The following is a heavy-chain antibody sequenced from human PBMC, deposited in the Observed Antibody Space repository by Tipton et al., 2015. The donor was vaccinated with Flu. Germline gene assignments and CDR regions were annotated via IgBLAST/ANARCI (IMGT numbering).Heavy chain of an antibody. CDR3: VKAPYGSSWHFEI. J-gene: IGHJ4*02. Sequence: SLRLSCAASGFAFNRYTMIWVRQAPGRGLEWVSAVSSHGGDTFYSDSVRGRFTISRDNLKNTLYLQMSSLRPDDAALYYCVKAPYGSSWHFEIWGQGALVTVSS. CDR1: GFAFNRYT. CDR2: VSSHGGDT. D-gene: IGHD6-13*01. V-gene: IGHV3-23*01.